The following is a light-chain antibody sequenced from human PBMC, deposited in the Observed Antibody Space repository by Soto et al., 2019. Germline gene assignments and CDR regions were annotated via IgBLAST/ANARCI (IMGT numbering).Light chain of an antibody. CDR3: QWYNPWRSSS. CDR2: DTS. J-gene: IGKJ5*01. Sequence: EIVLTQSPAPLSVSQGERATLSCRASQSVSNKLARYQHTPGQAPRVLIYDTSTRAAGIPARFSGSGSGTVYTCTISSLQSEEFAVYYCQWYNPWRSSSFGQGSRLESK. CDR1: QSVSNK. V-gene: IGKV3-15*01.